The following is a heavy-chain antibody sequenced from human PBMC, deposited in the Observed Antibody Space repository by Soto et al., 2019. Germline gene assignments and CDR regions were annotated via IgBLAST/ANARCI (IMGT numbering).Heavy chain of an antibody. CDR1: GGSISSGGNY. Sequence: QVQLQESGPGLVRPSQTLSLTCTVSGGSISSGGNYWSWIRHHPGKGLEWIGYIYYSGSTYYNPSLKSQVTISVDTSKSQFSLKLSSVTAADTAVYYCARGIRWFDPWGQGTLVTVSS. J-gene: IGHJ5*02. CDR2: IYYSGST. V-gene: IGHV4-31*01. CDR3: ARGIRWFDP. D-gene: IGHD3-10*01.